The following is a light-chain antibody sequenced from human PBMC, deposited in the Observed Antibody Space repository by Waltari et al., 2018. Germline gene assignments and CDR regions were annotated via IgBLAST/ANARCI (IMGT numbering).Light chain of an antibody. CDR2: RNN. Sequence: QSVLTQPPSASGSPGQRVTISCSGSTSNIGNNYIYWYHQFPGTAPKLLIHRNNQRPSGVPDRFSGSKSGTSASLAISGLRSEDDADYYCAAWDDSLSGPVFGGGTKLIVL. V-gene: IGLV1-47*01. CDR3: AAWDDSLSGPV. CDR1: TSNIGNNY. J-gene: IGLJ2*01.